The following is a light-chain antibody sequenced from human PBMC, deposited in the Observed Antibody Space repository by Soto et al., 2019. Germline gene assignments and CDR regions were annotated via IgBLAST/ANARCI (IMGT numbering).Light chain of an antibody. CDR3: EQYDNSPRT. Sequence: EVVLTQSPASLSVSPGERATLSCKASQPRNTHLAWYQQRPGLAPRLLIYAASTRSTGIPANFSGSGSGTEFTLAISRLQSEDVAVYYCEQYDNSPRTFGQGTKVEIK. J-gene: IGKJ1*01. CDR1: QPRNTH. V-gene: IGKV3-15*01. CDR2: AAS.